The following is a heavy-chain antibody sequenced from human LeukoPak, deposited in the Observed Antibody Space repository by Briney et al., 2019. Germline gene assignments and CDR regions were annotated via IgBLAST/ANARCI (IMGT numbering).Heavy chain of an antibody. CDR3: ARTRYRSGWYPFDY. J-gene: IGHJ4*02. Sequence: ASVKVSCKASGYTFTTYGITWVRQAPGQGLEWMGWISAYNGNTNYAQNLQGRVTVTTDTSTSTAYMELRSLRSDDTAVYHCARTRYRSGWYPFDYWGQGTQVTVSS. CDR2: ISAYNGNT. V-gene: IGHV1-18*04. CDR1: GYTFTTYG. D-gene: IGHD6-19*01.